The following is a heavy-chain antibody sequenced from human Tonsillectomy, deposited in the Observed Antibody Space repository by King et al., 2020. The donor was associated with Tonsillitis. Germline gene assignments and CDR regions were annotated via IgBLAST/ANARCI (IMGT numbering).Heavy chain of an antibody. CDR3: ARPHAESKYYYYGMDV. J-gene: IGHJ6*02. Sequence: VQLVESGGGVVQPGRSLSLSCAASGFTFSRYGMHWVRQAPGKGLEWVAVTSYDGGNKYYAGSVQGRFTISRDNSKNTLFLQMNSLRPEDTAVYYCARPHAESKYYYYGMDVWGQGTTVTVSS. V-gene: IGHV3-30*03. CDR2: TSYDGGNK. CDR1: GFTFSRYG.